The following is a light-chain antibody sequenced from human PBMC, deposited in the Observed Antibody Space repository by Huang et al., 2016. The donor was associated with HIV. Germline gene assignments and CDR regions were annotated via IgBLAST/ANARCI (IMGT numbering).Light chain of an antibody. Sequence: EIVLTQSPATLSLAPGERATLSCRASQSVSSYLAWYQQKPGQPPRLLIYDTSNRATDIPARFSGSGSGTDFTLTITSLEPDDFAVYYCQERSNWPELTFGGGTKVEIK. CDR2: DTS. V-gene: IGKV3-11*01. CDR1: QSVSSY. J-gene: IGKJ4*01. CDR3: QERSNWPELT.